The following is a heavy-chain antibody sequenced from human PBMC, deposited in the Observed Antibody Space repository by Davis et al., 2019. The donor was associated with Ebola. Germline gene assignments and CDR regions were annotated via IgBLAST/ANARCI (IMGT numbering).Heavy chain of an antibody. D-gene: IGHD6-13*01. V-gene: IGHV3-9*01. J-gene: IGHJ6*02. CDR1: GFTFDDYA. CDR2: ISWNSGSI. Sequence: SLKISCAAYGFTFDDYAMHWVRQAPGKGLEWVPGISWNSGSIGYADSVKGRFTISRDNAKNSLYLQMNSLRAEDTALYYCAKDSSSQTHYYYGMDVWGQGTTVTVSS. CDR3: AKDSSSQTHYYYGMDV.